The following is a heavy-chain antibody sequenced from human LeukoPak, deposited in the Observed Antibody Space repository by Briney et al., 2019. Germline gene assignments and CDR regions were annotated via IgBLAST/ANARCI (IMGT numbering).Heavy chain of an antibody. CDR1: GYTLTELS. J-gene: IGHJ5*02. CDR2: FDPEDGET. Sequence: ASVKVSCKVSGYTLTELSMHWVRQAPGKGLEWMGGFDPEDGETIYAQKFQGRVTMTEDISTDTAYMELSSLRSEDTAVYYCATAPRGAAAEEWNWFDPWGQGTLVTVSS. V-gene: IGHV1-24*01. CDR3: ATAPRGAAAEEWNWFDP. D-gene: IGHD6-13*01.